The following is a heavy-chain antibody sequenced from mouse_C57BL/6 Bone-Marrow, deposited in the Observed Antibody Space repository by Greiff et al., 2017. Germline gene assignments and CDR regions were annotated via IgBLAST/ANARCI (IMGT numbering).Heavy chain of an antibody. Sequence: VQVVESGPGLVAPSQSLSITCTVSGFSLTSSGVSWVRQPSGKGLEWLVVIWGDGSTNYHSALLSRLSIRKDNSKSQVFLKLNSLQTDDTATYYCAKAIDYYGSSHWYFDVWGTGTTVTVSS. CDR2: IWGDGST. CDR3: AKAIDYYGSSHWYFDV. J-gene: IGHJ1*03. D-gene: IGHD1-1*01. CDR1: GFSLTSSG. V-gene: IGHV2-3*01.